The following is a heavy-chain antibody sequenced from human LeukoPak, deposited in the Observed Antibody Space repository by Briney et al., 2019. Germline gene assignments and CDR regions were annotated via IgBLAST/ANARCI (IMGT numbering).Heavy chain of an antibody. CDR1: GFTFSNYW. J-gene: IGHJ4*02. Sequence: GGSLRLSCAASGFTFSNYWMSWVRQAPGKGLEWVANIKQDGSEKYYVDSVKGRFTISRDNAENSLYLQMNSLKTEDTAVYYCARVGSSWSGGWFDYWGQGTLVTVSS. CDR3: ARVGSSWSGGWFDY. CDR2: IKQDGSEK. V-gene: IGHV3-7*03. D-gene: IGHD6-13*01.